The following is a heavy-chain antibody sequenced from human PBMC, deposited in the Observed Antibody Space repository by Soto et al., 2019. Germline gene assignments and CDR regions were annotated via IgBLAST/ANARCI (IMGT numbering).Heavy chain of an antibody. CDR1: GGVISSYY. CDR3: ARLGGFYQSLDS. D-gene: IGHD3-22*01. J-gene: IGHJ5*01. Sequence: TSETLSVTWPFSGGVISSYYWSWSRQRPGKGLEWIGYIYYTGTTTYNPSIKSRVTISVDSSKNQFSLNRTSVSAADTAVYYCARLGGFYQSLDSWGQGTLVTVS. V-gene: IGHV4-59*08. CDR2: IYYTGTT.